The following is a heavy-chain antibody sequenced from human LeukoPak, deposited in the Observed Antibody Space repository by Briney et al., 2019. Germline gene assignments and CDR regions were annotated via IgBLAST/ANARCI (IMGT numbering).Heavy chain of an antibody. CDR2: NIPILGIA. Sequence: SVKVSCKASGGTFSSYAISWVRQAPGQGLEWMGRNIPILGIANYAQKFQGRVTITADKSTSTAYMELSSLRSEDTAVYYCARVVPAATDAFDIWGQGTMVTVSS. D-gene: IGHD2-2*01. CDR3: ARVVPAATDAFDI. CDR1: GGTFSSYA. V-gene: IGHV1-69*04. J-gene: IGHJ3*02.